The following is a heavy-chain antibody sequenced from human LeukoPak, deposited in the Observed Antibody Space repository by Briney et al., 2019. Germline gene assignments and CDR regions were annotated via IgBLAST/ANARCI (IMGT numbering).Heavy chain of an antibody. J-gene: IGHJ4*02. CDR2: ISCNSGSI. D-gene: IGHD5-18*01. CDR1: GFTFDDYA. CDR3: AKDVYSYGRFFDY. Sequence: GRSLRLSCAASGFTFDDYAMHWVRQAPGKGLEWVSGISCNSGSIGYADSVKGRFTISRDNAKNSLYLQMNSLRAEDTALYYCAKDVYSYGRFFDYWGQGTLVTVSS. V-gene: IGHV3-9*01.